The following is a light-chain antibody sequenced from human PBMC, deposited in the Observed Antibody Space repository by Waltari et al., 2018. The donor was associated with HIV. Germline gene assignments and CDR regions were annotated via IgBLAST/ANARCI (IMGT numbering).Light chain of an antibody. V-gene: IGLV2-11*01. CDR2: DVS. J-gene: IGLJ2*01. Sequence: QSALTQPRSVSGSPGQSVTISCTCSSSDVGGYTYVSWYQQHPTKAPKLIIYDVSERPSGVPDRFAGSKSGNRASLTISGLQAEDEADYYCYSYAGSLLFGGGTKLTVL. CDR3: YSYAGSLL. CDR1: SSDVGGYTY.